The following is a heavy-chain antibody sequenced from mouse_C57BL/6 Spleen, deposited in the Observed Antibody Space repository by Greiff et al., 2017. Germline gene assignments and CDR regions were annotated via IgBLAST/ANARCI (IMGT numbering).Heavy chain of an antibody. V-gene: IGHV5-4*01. CDR3: ARDLDSSGYFFAY. D-gene: IGHD3-2*02. CDR1: GFTFSSYA. Sequence: EVQGVESGGGLVKPGGSLKLSCAASGFTFSSYAMSWVRQTPEKRLEWVATISDGGSYTYYPDNVKGRFTISRDNAKNNLYLQMSHLKSEDTAMYYCARDLDSSGYFFAYWGQGTLVTVSA. J-gene: IGHJ3*01. CDR2: ISDGGSYT.